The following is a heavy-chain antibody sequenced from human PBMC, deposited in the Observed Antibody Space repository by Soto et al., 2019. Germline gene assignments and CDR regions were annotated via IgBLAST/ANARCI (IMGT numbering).Heavy chain of an antibody. V-gene: IGHV4-59*01. J-gene: IGHJ6*02. CDR3: ASGPYSSSWYGGMDV. D-gene: IGHD6-13*01. Sequence: SETLSLTCTVSGGSISSYYWSLILQPPGKGLEWIGYIYYSGSTNYNPSLKSRVTISVDTSKNQFSLKLSSVTAADTAVYYCASGPYSSSWYGGMDVWGQGTTVTV. CDR1: GGSISSYY. CDR2: IYYSGST.